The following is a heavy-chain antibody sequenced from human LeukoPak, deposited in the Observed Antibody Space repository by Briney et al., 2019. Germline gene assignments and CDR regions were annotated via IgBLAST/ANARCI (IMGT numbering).Heavy chain of an antibody. CDR2: IYSAGNT. Sequence: GGSLRLSCAASGFTVSSNCMIWVRQPPGKGLEWVSVIYSAGNTYKADSVKGRFTISRHNSKNTVYPQMNNLRAEDTAIYYCARVDTTLSYKLDYRGQGNLVTVSS. J-gene: IGHJ4*02. CDR1: GFTVSSNC. V-gene: IGHV3-53*04. CDR3: ARVDTTLSYKLDY. D-gene: IGHD1-1*01.